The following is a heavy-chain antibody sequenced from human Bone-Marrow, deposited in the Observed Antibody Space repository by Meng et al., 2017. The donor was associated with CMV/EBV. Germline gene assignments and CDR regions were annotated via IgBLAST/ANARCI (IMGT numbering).Heavy chain of an antibody. V-gene: IGHV3-13*03. J-gene: IGHJ6*02. CDR3: ARGGPIYDFWSGYYYGMDV. D-gene: IGHD3-3*01. Sequence: GESLKISCAACGFTFSSYDMHWVRQATGKGLEWVSAIGTAGDTYYPGSVKGQFTISRENAKNSLYLQMNSLRAGDTAVYYCARGGPIYDFWSGYYYGMDVWGQGTTVTVSS. CDR1: GFTFSSYD. CDR2: IGTAGDT.